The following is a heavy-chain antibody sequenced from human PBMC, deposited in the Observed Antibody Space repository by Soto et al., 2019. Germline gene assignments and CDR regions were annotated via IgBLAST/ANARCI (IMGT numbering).Heavy chain of an antibody. V-gene: IGHV4-38-2*01. J-gene: IGHJ4*02. CDR3: ATGPGDIVLMVYATPFDY. CDR1: GYSISSGYY. Sequence: NPSETLSLTCAVSGYSISSGYYWGWIRQPPGKGLEWIGSIYHSGSTYYNPSLKSRVTISVDTSKNQFSLKLSSVTAADTAVYYCATGPGDIVLMVYATPFDYWGQGTLVTVSS. CDR2: IYHSGST. D-gene: IGHD2-8*01.